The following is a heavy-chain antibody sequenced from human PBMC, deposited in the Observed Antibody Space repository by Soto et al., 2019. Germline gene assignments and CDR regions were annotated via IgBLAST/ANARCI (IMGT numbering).Heavy chain of an antibody. J-gene: IGHJ6*02. V-gene: IGHV3-23*01. CDR3: ARILYSSQRDGVDV. CDR2: ISSGSDTI. Sequence: GGSLSLSCAASGFTFGSYPMTWVRQAPGKGLEWVSSISSGSDTIFYADSVKGRFTISRDNSRTTLYLQMNSLRAEDMAIYYCARILYSSQRDGVDVWGQGTTVTVSS. D-gene: IGHD2-8*01. CDR1: GFTFGSYP.